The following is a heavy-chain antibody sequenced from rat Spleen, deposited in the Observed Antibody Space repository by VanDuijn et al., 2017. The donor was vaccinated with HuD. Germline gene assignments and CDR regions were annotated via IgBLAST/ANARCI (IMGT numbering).Heavy chain of an antibody. J-gene: IGHJ2*01. V-gene: IGHV5S23*01. Sequence: EVQLVESNGGLVQPGRSLKLSCAASGFTFSNYDMAWVRQAPTKGLEWVSSISTGGGNTYYRDSVKGRFTISRDNAKSSLYLQVDSLRSEDTATYYCARRYDFDYWGQGVMVTVSS. CDR3: ARRYDFDY. CDR2: ISTGGGNT. CDR1: GFTFSNYD. D-gene: IGHD1-11*01.